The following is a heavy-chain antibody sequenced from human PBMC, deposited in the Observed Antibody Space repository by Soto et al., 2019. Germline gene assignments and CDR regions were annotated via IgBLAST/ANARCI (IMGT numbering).Heavy chain of an antibody. Sequence: PGGSLRLSCAASGFTFTRDSMNWVGQAPGKGLEWVSYISSTTNYIYYGDSMKGRFTISRDNAKNSLYLEMNSLRAEDTAVYYCARESEDLTSNFDYWGQGTLVTVSS. CDR2: ISSTTNYI. CDR3: ARESEDLTSNFDY. CDR1: GFTFTRDS. J-gene: IGHJ4*02. V-gene: IGHV3-21*06.